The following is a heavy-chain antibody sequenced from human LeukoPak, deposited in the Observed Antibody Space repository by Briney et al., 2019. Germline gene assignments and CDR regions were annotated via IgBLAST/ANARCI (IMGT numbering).Heavy chain of an antibody. D-gene: IGHD3-10*01. V-gene: IGHV3-30*02. CDR2: IRYDGSNK. CDR3: AKLADYYGSGSYRTSDY. Sequence: GGSLRLSCAASGFTFSSYGMHWVRQAPSKGLEWVAFIRYDGSNKYYADSVKGRFTISRDNSKNTLYLQMNSLRAEDTAVYYCAKLADYYGSGSYRTSDYWGQGTLVTVSS. CDR1: GFTFSSYG. J-gene: IGHJ4*02.